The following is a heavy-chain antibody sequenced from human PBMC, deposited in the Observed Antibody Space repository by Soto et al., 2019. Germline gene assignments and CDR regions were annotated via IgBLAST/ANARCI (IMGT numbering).Heavy chain of an antibody. Sequence: QVQLQQWGAGLLKPSETLSLTCAVYGGSFSGYYWSWIRQPPGKGLEWIGEINHSGSTNYNPSLKSRVTISVDTSKNQFSLKLSSVTAADTAVYYCARGRYFGAKRGIGEIDYWGQGTLVTVSS. J-gene: IGHJ4*02. CDR3: ARGRYFGAKRGIGEIDY. CDR1: GGSFSGYY. CDR2: INHSGST. V-gene: IGHV4-34*01. D-gene: IGHD3-10*01.